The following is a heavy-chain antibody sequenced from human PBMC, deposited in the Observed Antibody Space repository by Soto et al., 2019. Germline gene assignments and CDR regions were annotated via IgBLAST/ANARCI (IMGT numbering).Heavy chain of an antibody. V-gene: IGHV1-46*01. J-gene: IGHJ4*01. CDR2: INPSGGST. CDR3: AIWHYYDSRGYYYGIYY. CDR1: GYTFTSYY. D-gene: IGHD3-22*01. Sequence: GSSVKVSCKASGYTFTSYYMHSVRQAPGQGLEWMGIINPSGGSTSYAQKFQGRVTMTRDTSTSTVYMELSSLRSEDTAVYYCAIWHYYDSRGYYYGIYYWGQGTLVTVSS.